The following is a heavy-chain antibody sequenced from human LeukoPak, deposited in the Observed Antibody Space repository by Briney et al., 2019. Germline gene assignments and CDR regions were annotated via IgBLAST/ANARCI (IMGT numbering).Heavy chain of an antibody. CDR3: ARGRGSTSRY. D-gene: IGHD5-12*01. Sequence: ASVKVSCKASGYTYTCYGITWVRQAPGQGLEWMGWISTYNGNTNYAQNLQGRVTMTTDTSTSTAYMELMSLRSDDTAVYYCARGRGSTSRYWGQGTLVTVSS. V-gene: IGHV1-18*01. CDR2: ISTYNGNT. CDR1: GYTYTCYG. J-gene: IGHJ4*02.